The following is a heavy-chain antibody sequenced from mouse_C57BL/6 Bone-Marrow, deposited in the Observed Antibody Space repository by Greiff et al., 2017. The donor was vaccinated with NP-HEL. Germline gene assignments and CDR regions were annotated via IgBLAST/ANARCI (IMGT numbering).Heavy chain of an antibody. V-gene: IGHV1-59*01. CDR3: ARSFSYGSSPQDY. Sequence: VQLQQSGAELVRPGTSVKLSCKASGYTFTSYWMHWVKQRPGQGLEWIGVIDPSDSYTNYNQKFKGKATLTVDTSSSTAYMQLSSLTSEDSAVSYFARSFSYGSSPQDYWGQGTTLTVSS. J-gene: IGHJ2*01. CDR1: GYTFTSYW. CDR2: IDPSDSYT. D-gene: IGHD1-1*01.